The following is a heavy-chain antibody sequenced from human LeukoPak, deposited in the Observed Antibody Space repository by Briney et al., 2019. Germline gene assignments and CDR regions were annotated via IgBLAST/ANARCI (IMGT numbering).Heavy chain of an antibody. CDR2: MNPNSGNT. V-gene: IGHV1-8*01. CDR3: ARAVVTPGLFDY. CDR1: GYTFSNYD. J-gene: IGHJ4*02. D-gene: IGHD2/OR15-2a*01. Sequence: VASVTVSCKASGYTFSNYDINWVRQATGQRLEWMGWMNPNSGNTGSAQKFQGRVTMTRNTSITTAYMELSSLRSEDTAVYYCARAVVTPGLFDYWGQGTLVTVSS.